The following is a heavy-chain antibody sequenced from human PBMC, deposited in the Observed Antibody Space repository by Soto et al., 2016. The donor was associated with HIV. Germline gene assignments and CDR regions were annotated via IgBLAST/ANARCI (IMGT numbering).Heavy chain of an antibody. D-gene: IGHD2-21*02. V-gene: IGHV4-34*01. Sequence: QVQLHQWGAGLLKPAETLSLTCAVYGSPFKDYSWNWIRQSPGRGLEWIGEVTHDENVDYNLFLKSRVTLSVDTSKNQFSLKLTSVTAADTGVYFCARAPTVVTPKFDFWGQGPWSPSLQ. CDR3: ARAPTVVTPKFDF. CDR1: GSPFKDYS. J-gene: IGHJ5*01. CDR2: VTHDENV.